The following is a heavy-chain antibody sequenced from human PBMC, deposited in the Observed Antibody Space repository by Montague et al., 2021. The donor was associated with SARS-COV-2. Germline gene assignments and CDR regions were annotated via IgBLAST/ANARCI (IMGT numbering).Heavy chain of an antibody. CDR3: ARYSFEAPLFFDY. V-gene: IGHV4-59*01. CDR1: GGSISTYY. D-gene: IGHD3-16*01. J-gene: IGHJ4*02. CDR2: FYYSLNT. Sequence: SETLSLTCTVSGGSISTYYWNWIRQSPGKGLEWLGYFYYSLNTNYNPSLKGRLTISVDTSENQVSLNLGSVTAADTAVYYCARYSFEAPLFFDYWGQGILVTVSS.